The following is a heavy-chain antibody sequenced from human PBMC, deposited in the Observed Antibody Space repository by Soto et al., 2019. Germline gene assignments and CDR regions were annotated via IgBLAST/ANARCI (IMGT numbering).Heavy chain of an antibody. D-gene: IGHD4-17*01. J-gene: IGHJ5*02. V-gene: IGHV4-39*01. CDR2: IYYSGST. CDR3: ARHLSAGDYTPPNWFDP. Sequence: SETLSLTCTVSGGSISSSSYYWGWIRQPPGKGLEWIGSIYYSGSTYYNPSLKSRVTISVDTSKNQFSLKLSSVTAADTAVYYCARHLSAGDYTPPNWFDPWGQGTLVTVSS. CDR1: GGSISSSSYY.